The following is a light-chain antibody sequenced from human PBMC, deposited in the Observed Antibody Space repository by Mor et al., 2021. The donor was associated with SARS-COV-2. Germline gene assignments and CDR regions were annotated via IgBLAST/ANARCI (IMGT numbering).Light chain of an antibody. CDR2: GAS. CDR3: QQYRSSPPQYT. Sequence: LSCRASQSVSSSSLAWYQQKPGQAPRLLIYGASSRATGIPDRFSGSGSGTDFTLTISRLEPEDFAVYYCQQYRSSPPQYTFGQ. CDR1: QSVSSSS. J-gene: IGKJ2*01. V-gene: IGKV3-20*01.